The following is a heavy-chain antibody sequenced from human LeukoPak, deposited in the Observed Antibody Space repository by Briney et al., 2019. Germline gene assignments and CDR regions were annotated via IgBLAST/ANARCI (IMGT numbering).Heavy chain of an antibody. CDR2: ISDGTTFSDGGTT. Sequence: GGPLRLSCAASGFTVSSNYMGWVRQAPGKGLEWVSVISDGTTFSDGGTTYYTDSVKGRFTISRDNAKNSLYLQMNSLRAEDTAVYYCARFAFGGVIAQVPYFDYWGQGTLVTVSS. CDR3: ARFAFGGVIAQVPYFDY. D-gene: IGHD3-16*02. V-gene: IGHV3-NL1*01. CDR1: GFTVSSNY. J-gene: IGHJ4*02.